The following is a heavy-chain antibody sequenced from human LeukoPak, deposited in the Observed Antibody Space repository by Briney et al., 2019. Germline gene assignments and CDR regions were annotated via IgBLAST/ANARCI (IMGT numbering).Heavy chain of an antibody. V-gene: IGHV4-39*07. CDR1: GGSISSSSYY. D-gene: IGHD6-13*01. J-gene: IGHJ5*02. CDR3: ARPIPGYSSSWYSSRRQIGNWFDP. Sequence: PSETLSLTCTVSGGSISSSSYYWGWIRQPPGKGLEWIGSIYYSGSTYYNPSLKSRVTISVDTSKNQFSLKLSSVTAADTAVCYCARPIPGYSSSWYSSRRQIGNWFDPWGQGTLVTVSS. CDR2: IYYSGST.